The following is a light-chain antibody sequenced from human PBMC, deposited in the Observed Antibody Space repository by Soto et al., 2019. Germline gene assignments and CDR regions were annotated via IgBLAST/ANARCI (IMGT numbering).Light chain of an antibody. Sequence: QSVLTQPASVSGSPGQSITISCTGTISDVGGYNYVSWYQQHPGKAPKLMIYEVSNRPSGVSNRFSGSKSGNTASLTISGLQAEDEADYYCSSYTSSSTPVVFGGGTKVTVL. CDR3: SSYTSSSTPVV. V-gene: IGLV2-14*01. CDR1: ISDVGGYNY. J-gene: IGLJ2*01. CDR2: EVS.